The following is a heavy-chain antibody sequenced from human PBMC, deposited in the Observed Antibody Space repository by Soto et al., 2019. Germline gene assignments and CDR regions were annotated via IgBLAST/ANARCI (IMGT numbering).Heavy chain of an antibody. Sequence: SVKVSCKASGGAFSSYTISWVRQAPGQGLEWMGRIIPILGIANYAQKFQGRVTITADKSTSTTYMELSSLRSEDTAVYYCAGGAAGTGQLDYWGQGTLVTVSS. CDR3: AGGAAGTGQLDY. J-gene: IGHJ4*02. V-gene: IGHV1-69*02. D-gene: IGHD6-13*01. CDR1: GGAFSSYT. CDR2: IIPILGIA.